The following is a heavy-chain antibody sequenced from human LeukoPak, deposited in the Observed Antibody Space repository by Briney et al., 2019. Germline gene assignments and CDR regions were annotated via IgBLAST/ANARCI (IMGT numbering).Heavy chain of an antibody. V-gene: IGHV3-74*03. J-gene: IGHJ5*02. CDR1: GLTFSSYW. Sequence: GSLLLSCAASGLTFSSYWMHWVRQAPGTGLVWVSRIHPDGSITTYADSVKGRFTISRDNAKNTLYLQMNSLRAEDTAVYYCAPQQTYSPYNWFDPWGQGTLVTVSS. D-gene: IGHD5-12*01. CDR2: IHPDGSIT. CDR3: APQQTYSPYNWFDP.